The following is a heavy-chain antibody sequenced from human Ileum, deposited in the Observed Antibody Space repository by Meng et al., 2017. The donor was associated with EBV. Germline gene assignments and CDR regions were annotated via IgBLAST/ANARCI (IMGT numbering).Heavy chain of an antibody. D-gene: IGHD1-26*01. J-gene: IGHJ4*02. CDR3: ARNSESGSYINY. CDR1: GYSISTTNW. CDR2: IYYSGTT. Sequence: VQLQESCPGLVNPSDTLSLTCAVSGYSISTTNWWGWIRQPPGKGLEWIGHIYYSGTTYNNPSLKSRVTMSIDPSKNQFSLKLSSVTAVDTAVYYCARNSESGSYINYWGLGTLVTVSS. V-gene: IGHV4-28*01.